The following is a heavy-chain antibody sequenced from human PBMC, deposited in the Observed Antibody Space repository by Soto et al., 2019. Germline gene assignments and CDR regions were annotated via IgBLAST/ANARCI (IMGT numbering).Heavy chain of an antibody. CDR1: GGSFSGYY. Sequence: SETLSLTCAVCGGSFSGYYWSWIRQPPGKGLEWIGEINHSGSTNYNPSLKSRFTISVDTSKNQFSLKLSSVTAADTAVYYCARGRGGIAVAGIGPLFDYWGQGTLVTVSS. CDR2: INHSGST. J-gene: IGHJ4*02. V-gene: IGHV4-34*01. D-gene: IGHD6-19*01. CDR3: ARGRGGIAVAGIGPLFDY.